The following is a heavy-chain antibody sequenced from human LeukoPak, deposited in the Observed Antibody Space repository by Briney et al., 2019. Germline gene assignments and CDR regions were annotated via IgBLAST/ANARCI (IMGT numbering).Heavy chain of an antibody. CDR2: TSGSGGST. CDR3: AKDAKGGGDCYSGD. V-gene: IGHV3-23*01. J-gene: IGHJ4*02. CDR1: RFTISSYA. D-gene: IGHD2-21*02. Sequence: GGSLRLSCAASRFTISSYAMGWVRQAPGKGLEWVSATSGSGGSTYYEDSGKGRFTISRDNSKNTLYLQMNSLRAEDTAVYYCAKDAKGGGDCYSGDWGQGTLVTVSS.